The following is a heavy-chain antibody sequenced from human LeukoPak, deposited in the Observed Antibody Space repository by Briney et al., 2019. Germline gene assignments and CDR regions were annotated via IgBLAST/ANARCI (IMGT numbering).Heavy chain of an antibody. CDR2: IYHSGST. Sequence: PSQTLSLTCAVSGGSISSGGYSWSWIRQPPGKGLEWIGYIYHSGSTYYNPSLKSRVTITVDRSKNQFSLKLSSVTAADTAVYYCARGPGIQLWYNWFDPWGQGTLVTVSS. V-gene: IGHV4-30-2*01. J-gene: IGHJ5*02. CDR3: ARGPGIQLWYNWFDP. CDR1: GGSISSGGYS. D-gene: IGHD5-18*01.